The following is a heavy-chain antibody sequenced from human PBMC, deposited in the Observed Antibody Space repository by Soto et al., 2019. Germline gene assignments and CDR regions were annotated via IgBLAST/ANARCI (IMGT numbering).Heavy chain of an antibody. Sequence: PSETLSLTCTVSGGSISSYYWSWIRQPPGKGLEWIGYIYYSGSTNYNPSLKSRVTISVDTSNNQFSLKLSSVTAADTAVYYCASVKGYLTWIQPYFDYWGQGTLVTVSS. J-gene: IGHJ4*02. CDR1: GGSISSYY. V-gene: IGHV4-59*12. CDR3: ASVKGYLTWIQPYFDY. D-gene: IGHD5-18*01. CDR2: IYYSGST.